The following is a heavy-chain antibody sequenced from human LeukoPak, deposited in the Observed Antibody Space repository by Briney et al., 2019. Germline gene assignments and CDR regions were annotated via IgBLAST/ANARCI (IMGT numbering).Heavy chain of an antibody. CDR3: AKSVAIYFYYGLDV. CDR2: ISSSSSYI. CDR1: GFTFSSYS. J-gene: IGHJ6*02. Sequence: GGSLRLSCAASGFTFSSYSMNWVRQAPGKGLEWVSSISSSSSYIYYADSVKGRFTISRDNSKNTLFLQMDSLRAEDTAPYYCAKSVAIYFYYGLDVWGQGTTVTVSS. D-gene: IGHD3-3*01. V-gene: IGHV3-21*04.